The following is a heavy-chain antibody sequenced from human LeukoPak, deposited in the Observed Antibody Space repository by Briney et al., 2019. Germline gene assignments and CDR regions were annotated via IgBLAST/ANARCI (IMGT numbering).Heavy chain of an antibody. CDR3: ASLRRDYGDYEGGEENYFDY. CDR1: GFTFSSYS. CDR2: ISSSSSYI. V-gene: IGHV3-21*01. D-gene: IGHD4-17*01. Sequence: PGGSLRLSCAASGFTFSSYSINWVRQAPGKGLEWVSSISSSSSYIYYADSVKGRFTISRDNAKNSLYLQMNSLRAEDTAVYYCASLRRDYGDYEGGEENYFDYWGQGTLVTVSS. J-gene: IGHJ4*02.